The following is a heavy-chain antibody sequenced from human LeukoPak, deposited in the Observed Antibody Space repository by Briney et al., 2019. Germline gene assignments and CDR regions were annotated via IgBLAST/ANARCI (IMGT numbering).Heavy chain of an antibody. V-gene: IGHV1-69*01. CDR2: IIPIFGTA. Sequence: SLKVSCKASAGTFISYAISWVRQAPGQGLEWMGGIIPIFGTANSAQKFQGRVTIAADESTSTAYMELSSLRSEDTAVYYCARAWDIVVVVAAPDEDYYYYYMDVWGKGTTVTVSS. CDR1: AGTFISYA. D-gene: IGHD2-15*01. CDR3: ARAWDIVVVVAAPDEDYYYYYMDV. J-gene: IGHJ6*03.